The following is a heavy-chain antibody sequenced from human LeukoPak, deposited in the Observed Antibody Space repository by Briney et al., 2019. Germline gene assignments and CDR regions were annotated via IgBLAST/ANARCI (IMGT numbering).Heavy chain of an antibody. CDR2: INPEGSST. J-gene: IGHJ4*02. D-gene: IGHD6-19*01. CDR1: GFTFSSYW. V-gene: IGHV3-74*01. CDR3: ARSSGWGFEY. Sequence: GGSLRLSCAASGFTFSSYWMYWVRQAPGKGLVWVSRINPEGSSTTYADSVKGRFSISRDNAKNTLYLQMNSLRAEDTAVYYCARSSGWGFEYWGQGTLVTVSP.